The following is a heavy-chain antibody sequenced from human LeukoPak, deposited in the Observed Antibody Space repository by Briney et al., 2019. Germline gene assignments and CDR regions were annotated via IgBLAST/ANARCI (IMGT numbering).Heavy chain of an antibody. CDR1: GFTFSSYA. CDR2: ISYDGSNK. Sequence: GGSLRLSRAASGFTFSSYAMHWVRQAPGKGLEWVAVISYDGSNKYYAHSVKGRFTNSRDNPKNTLYLQINSLPAEDTPVYYCAGGGGIAAAGTDYWGQGTLVTVSS. V-gene: IGHV3-30-3*01. CDR3: AGGGGIAAAGTDY. D-gene: IGHD6-13*01. J-gene: IGHJ4*02.